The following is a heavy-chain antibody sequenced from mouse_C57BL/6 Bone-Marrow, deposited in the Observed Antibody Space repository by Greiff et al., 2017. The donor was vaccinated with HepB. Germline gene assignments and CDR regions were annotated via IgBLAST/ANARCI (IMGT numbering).Heavy chain of an antibody. CDR2: IYPGDGDT. J-gene: IGHJ1*03. CDR3: AGGLRRSYWYFDV. D-gene: IGHD2-4*01. Sequence: QVHVKQSGPELVKPGASVKISCKASGYAFSSSWMNWVKQRPGKGLEWIGRIYPGDGDTNYNGKFKGKATLTADKSSSTAYMQLSSLTSEDSAVYFCAGGLRRSYWYFDVWGTGTTVTVSS. CDR1: GYAFSSSW. V-gene: IGHV1-82*01.